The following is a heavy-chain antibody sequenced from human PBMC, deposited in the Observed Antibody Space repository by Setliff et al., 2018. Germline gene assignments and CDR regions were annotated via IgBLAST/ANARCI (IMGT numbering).Heavy chain of an antibody. D-gene: IGHD3-10*01. CDR1: GFSLTSTGVS. Sequence: SGSYAGEPTQTLTLTCTVSGFSLTSTGVSVNWIRQPPGKALEWLARIDWDDDEYYSTSLKSRLTISKDTSKNQVVLTMTNLDPVDTATYYCARLQGYYTSGSYDYWGQGTLVTVSS. CDR2: IDWDDDE. V-gene: IGHV2-70*11. CDR3: ARLQGYYTSGSYDY. J-gene: IGHJ4*02.